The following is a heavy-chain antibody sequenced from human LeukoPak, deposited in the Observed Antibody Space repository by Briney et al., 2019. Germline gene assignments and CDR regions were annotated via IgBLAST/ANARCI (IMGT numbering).Heavy chain of an antibody. CDR1: GLTFSGYA. Sequence: GGSLRLSCAASGLTFSGYAMYWVRQAPGKGLQWGLVIYSGGGTDYADSVKDRFIISRDISKNTMYLQMNSLRAEDTAVYYCARGSISWYYFDYWGQGTLVTVSS. CDR3: ARGSISWYYFDY. D-gene: IGHD6-13*01. V-gene: IGHV3-53*01. J-gene: IGHJ4*02. CDR2: IYSGGGT.